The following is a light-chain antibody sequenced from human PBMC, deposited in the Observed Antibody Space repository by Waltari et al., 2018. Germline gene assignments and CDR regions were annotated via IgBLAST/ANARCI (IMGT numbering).Light chain of an antibody. CDR2: GAS. J-gene: IGKJ1*01. CDR3: QQYNNWPRT. Sequence: EIVMTQSPATLSASPGERATLPCRASQRVSSNLAWYQQKPGQAPRPLIYGASTRATGIPARFSGSGSGTEFTLTISSLQSEDFAVYYCQQYNNWPRTFGQGTKVEIK. V-gene: IGKV3-15*01. CDR1: QRVSSN.